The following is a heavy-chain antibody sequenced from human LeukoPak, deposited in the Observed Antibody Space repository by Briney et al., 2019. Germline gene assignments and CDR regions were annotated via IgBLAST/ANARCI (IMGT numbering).Heavy chain of an antibody. Sequence: GGSLRLSCAASGFTFSSYWMHWVRQAPGKGLVWVSRINSDGSSTSYADSVKGRFTISRDNAKNTLYLQMNSRRAEDTAVYYCARVFGKLGPLAYYYYGMDVWGQGTTVTVSS. J-gene: IGHJ6*02. CDR3: ARVFGKLGPLAYYYYGMDV. V-gene: IGHV3-74*01. D-gene: IGHD7-27*01. CDR2: INSDGSST. CDR1: GFTFSSYW.